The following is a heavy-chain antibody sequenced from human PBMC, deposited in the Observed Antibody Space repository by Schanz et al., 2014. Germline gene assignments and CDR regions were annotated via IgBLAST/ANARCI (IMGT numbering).Heavy chain of an antibody. V-gene: IGHV4-30-4*07. CDR2: IYYSGST. J-gene: IGHJ4*02. Sequence: QVQLQESGPGLVKPSQTLSLTCAVSGGSISSGGYTWSWIRQPPGKGLEWIGYIYYSGSTYYNPSLKSRVTISVAPSKTQSSLMLGSVTAADTAVYYCARAAGPVDYWGQGTLVTVSS. CDR1: GGSISSGGYT. D-gene: IGHD6-13*01. CDR3: ARAAGPVDY.